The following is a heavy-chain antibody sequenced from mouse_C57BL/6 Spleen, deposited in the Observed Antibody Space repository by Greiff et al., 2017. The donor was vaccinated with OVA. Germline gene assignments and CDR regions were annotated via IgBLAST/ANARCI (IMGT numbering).Heavy chain of an antibody. CDR2: IYPGDGDT. D-gene: IGHD1-1*01. V-gene: IGHV1-82*01. CDR3: ASYGSSHFDY. CDR1: GYAFSSSW. J-gene: IGHJ2*01. Sequence: VKLQESGPELVKPGASVKISCKASGYAFSSSWMNWVKQRPGQGLEWIGRIYPGDGDTNYNGKFKGKATLTADKSSSTAYMQLSSLTSEDSAVYFCASYGSSHFDYWGQGTTLTVSS.